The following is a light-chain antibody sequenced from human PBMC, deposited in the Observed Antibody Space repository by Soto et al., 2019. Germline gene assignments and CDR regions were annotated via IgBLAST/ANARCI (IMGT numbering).Light chain of an antibody. CDR2: EVV. CDR1: KNDIGVYDF. CDR3: KSYAGSNTYV. V-gene: IGLV2-8*01. J-gene: IGLJ7*01. Sequence: QSALTQPPSASGSPGQSVTISCTGTKNDIGVYDFVSWYQHHPGKAPRLIIYEVVQRPSGVPDRFSGSKSGNTASLTVSGLQAADEADSFCKSYAGSNTYVFGSGTQLTVL.